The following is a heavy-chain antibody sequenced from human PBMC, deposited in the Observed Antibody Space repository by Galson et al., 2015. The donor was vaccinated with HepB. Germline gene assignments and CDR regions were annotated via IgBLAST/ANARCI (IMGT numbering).Heavy chain of an antibody. V-gene: IGHV3-7*03. Sequence: SLRLSCAASGFAFKSFHMSWVRQAPGKGLEWVANINQHGNEKYYVDSVKGRFTISRDNSRNTVVLQLSSLRPEDTAVYYCAKDGIMVSNNPYQLHFWGQGTLVSVSS. CDR1: GFAFKSFH. J-gene: IGHJ4*02. CDR3: AKDGIMVSNNPYQLHF. D-gene: IGHD2-8*01. CDR2: INQHGNEK.